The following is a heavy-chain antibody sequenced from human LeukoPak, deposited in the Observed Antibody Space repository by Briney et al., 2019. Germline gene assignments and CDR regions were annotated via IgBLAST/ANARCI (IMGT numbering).Heavy chain of an antibody. CDR2: IWYDGSKK. Sequence: PGGSLGLSCAASGFTFSSYGMHWVRQAPGKGLEWVAVIWYDGSKKNYADSVKGRFTISRDNSKNTLNLQMTSLRAEDTAVYYCARVSEDYSSGWYEEYFQYWGQGTLVIVSS. J-gene: IGHJ1*01. D-gene: IGHD6-19*01. CDR1: GFTFSSYG. V-gene: IGHV3-33*01. CDR3: ARVSEDYSSGWYEEYFQY.